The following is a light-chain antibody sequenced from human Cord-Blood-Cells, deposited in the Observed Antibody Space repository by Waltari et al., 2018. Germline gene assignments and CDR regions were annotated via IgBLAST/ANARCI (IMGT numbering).Light chain of an antibody. V-gene: IGLV2-14*01. Sequence: QSALTQPASVSGSPGQSITISCTGTSSDVGGYNYVSRFQQHPGKAPKLMSYDVSNRPSGVFNRFSGSKSGNTASLTISGLQAEDEADYYCSSYTSSSTRAVVFGGGTKLTVL. CDR3: SSYTSSSTRAVV. CDR2: DVS. CDR1: SSDVGGYNY. J-gene: IGLJ2*01.